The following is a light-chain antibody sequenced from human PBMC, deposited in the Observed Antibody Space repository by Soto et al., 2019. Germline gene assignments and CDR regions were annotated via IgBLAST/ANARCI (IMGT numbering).Light chain of an antibody. V-gene: IGKV3-20*01. J-gene: IGKJ5*01. CDR2: GAS. CDR1: QSVSSSY. Sequence: EIVLTQSPGTLSLSPGERATLSCRASQSVSSSYLACYQQKPGQAPRLLIYGASSRATGIPDRFSSSGSGTDFTLSIIRLEPQDFAVYYCQQYGSSPPITFGQGTRLEIK. CDR3: QQYGSSPPIT.